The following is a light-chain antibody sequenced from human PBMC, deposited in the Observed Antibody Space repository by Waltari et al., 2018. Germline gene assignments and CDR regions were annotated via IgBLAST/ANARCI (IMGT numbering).Light chain of an antibody. V-gene: IGKV3-15*01. Sequence: EIVMTQSPATLSVSPGERATLSCRASQSVSNNLAWYQQNPGQAPRLLIDGAYTWATGIPARFSGSGSGTDFTLTINSLQSEDFAVYYCQQYKNWPRTFGPGTKVEIK. CDR2: GAY. CDR3: QQYKNWPRT. CDR1: QSVSNN. J-gene: IGKJ3*01.